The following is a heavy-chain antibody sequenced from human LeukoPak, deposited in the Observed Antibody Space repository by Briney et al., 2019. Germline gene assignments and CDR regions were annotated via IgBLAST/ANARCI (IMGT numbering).Heavy chain of an antibody. D-gene: IGHD3-22*01. J-gene: IGHJ4*02. CDR1: GYTFTGYY. CDR2: IIPIFGTA. V-gene: IGHV1-69*13. Sequence: GASVKVSCTASGYTFTGYYMHWVRQAPGQGLEWMGGIIPIFGTANYAQKFQGRVTITADESTSTAYMELSSLRSEDTAVYYCARGYYYDSSGYYSSLDYWGQGTLVTVSS. CDR3: ARGYYYDSSGYYSSLDY.